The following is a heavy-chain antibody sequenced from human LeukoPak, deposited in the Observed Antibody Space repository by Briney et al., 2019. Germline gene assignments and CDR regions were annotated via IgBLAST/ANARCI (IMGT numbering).Heavy chain of an antibody. D-gene: IGHD3-10*01. Sequence: GGSLRLSCAASGFMFSHYWMHWVRHAPGKGLVWVSRINPDGSGTNYADSVKGRFTISRDNAKNTLYLQMNSLRAEDTAVYYCSSDTFGARDYWGQGTLVTVSS. CDR3: SSDTFGARDY. V-gene: IGHV3-74*01. CDR1: GFMFSHYW. CDR2: INPDGSGT. J-gene: IGHJ4*02.